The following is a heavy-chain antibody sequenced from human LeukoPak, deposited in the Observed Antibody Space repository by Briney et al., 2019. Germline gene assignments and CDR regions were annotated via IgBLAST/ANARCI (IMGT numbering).Heavy chain of an antibody. CDR3: ARDRPRSLLWYDAFDI. J-gene: IGHJ3*02. CDR1: GFTFSSYS. CDR2: ISSSSSTI. V-gene: IGHV3-48*01. Sequence: GSLRLSCAASGFTFSSYSMNWVRQAPGKGVEGVSYISSSSSTIYYADSVKGRFTISRDNAKNSLYLQMNSLRAEDTAVYYCARDRPRSLLWYDAFDIWGQGTMVTVSS. D-gene: IGHD3-10*01.